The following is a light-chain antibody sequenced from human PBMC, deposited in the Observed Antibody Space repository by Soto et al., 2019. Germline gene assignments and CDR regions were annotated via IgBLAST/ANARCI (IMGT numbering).Light chain of an antibody. CDR3: QQSNNWPPT. CDR1: QSVGSN. V-gene: IGKV3-15*01. Sequence: VMTQSPATLSVFPGERATLSCRTSQSVGSNLAWYQQKPGQGPRLLIYSASTRATGIPARFSGSGSGKEFTLTINSLQSEDFAVYFCQQSNNWPPTFGGGTKVDIK. J-gene: IGKJ4*01. CDR2: SAS.